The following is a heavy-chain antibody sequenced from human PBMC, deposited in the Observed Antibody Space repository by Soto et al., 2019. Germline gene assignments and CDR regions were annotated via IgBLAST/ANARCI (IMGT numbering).Heavy chain of an antibody. CDR3: AFSTGFDF. J-gene: IGHJ4*02. D-gene: IGHD6-19*01. Sequence: ELQLLESGGGLVQPGGSLRVSCAASGFTFSDYAMSWVRQAPGKGLVWVSSISGGGDSTHYADFVKGRFTISRDNSKNPLSLQMNSLSDEDTAAYFCAFSTGFDFWGQGTLVTAS. CDR1: GFTFSDYA. V-gene: IGHV3-23*01. CDR2: ISGGGDST.